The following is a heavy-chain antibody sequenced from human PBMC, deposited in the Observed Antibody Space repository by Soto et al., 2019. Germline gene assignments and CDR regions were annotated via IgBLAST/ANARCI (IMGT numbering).Heavy chain of an antibody. D-gene: IGHD3-16*01. CDR2: ISGSSGNP. CDR1: GYTFTKYG. V-gene: IGHV1-18*01. CDR3: AREMAGLGGEYDY. J-gene: IGHJ4*02. Sequence: QVQLVQSGAEVKNPGASVKVSCKTSGYTFTKYGVGWVRQAPGQGLEWMGWISGSSGNPNYAEKVQGRITLTTDTSTSTAYIELRSLRSDDTAVYYCAREMAGLGGEYDYWGQGTLVTVSS.